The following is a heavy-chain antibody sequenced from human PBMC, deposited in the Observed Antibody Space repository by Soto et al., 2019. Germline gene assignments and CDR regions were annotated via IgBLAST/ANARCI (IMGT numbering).Heavy chain of an antibody. J-gene: IGHJ2*01. Sequence: QVQLVESGGGVVQPGRSLRLSCAASGFTFRTYGMHWVRQAPGKGLEWVALIWYDGSNKYYADSVKGRFTISRDNSKNTLYLQMNSLRAEDTAVYYCAREGRAAARRSYWYFDLWGRGTLVTVSS. V-gene: IGHV3-33*08. CDR1: GFTFRTYG. CDR2: IWYDGSNK. CDR3: AREGRAAARRSYWYFDL. D-gene: IGHD6-13*01.